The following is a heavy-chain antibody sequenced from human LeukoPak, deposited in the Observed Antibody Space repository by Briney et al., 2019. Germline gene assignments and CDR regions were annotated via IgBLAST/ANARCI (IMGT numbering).Heavy chain of an antibody. V-gene: IGHV5-51*01. Sequence: GASLQISCKGSGSIFTSYWIGWVRQLPGKGEEWMGIIYPGDTDTRYSPAFQGQVTLSADKSISTAYLQWSSLKASGTAMYYCARHEEPSSWYVYWGQGTLVTVSS. CDR2: IYPGDTDT. CDR3: ARHEEPSSWYVY. D-gene: IGHD6-13*01. J-gene: IGHJ4*02. CDR1: GSIFTSYW.